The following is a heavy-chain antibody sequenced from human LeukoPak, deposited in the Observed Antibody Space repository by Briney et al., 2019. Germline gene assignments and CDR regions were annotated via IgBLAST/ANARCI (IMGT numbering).Heavy chain of an antibody. V-gene: IGHV3-23*01. D-gene: IGHD6-19*01. CDR2: ISGSGGST. J-gene: IGHJ4*02. CDR1: GFVFRNYF. Sequence: GGSLRLSCAASGFVFRNYFMSWVRQAPGKGLEWVSAISGSGGSTYYADSVKGRFTISRDNSKNTLYLQMNSLRAEDTAVCYCAKDQARSGPTHYWGQGTLVTVSS. CDR3: AKDQARSGPTHY.